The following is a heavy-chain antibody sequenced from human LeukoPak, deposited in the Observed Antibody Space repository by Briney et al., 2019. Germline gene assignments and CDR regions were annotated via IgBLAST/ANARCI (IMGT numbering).Heavy chain of an antibody. D-gene: IGHD6-19*01. V-gene: IGHV4-59*01. Sequence: SETLSLTCTVSGGSISSYYWSWIRQPPGKGLEWIGYIYYSGSTNYNPSLKSRVTISVDTSKNQFSLKLSSVTAADTAVYYCARTSSGWYGRSGYFQHWGQGTLVTVSS. CDR1: GGSISSYY. CDR3: ARTSSGWYGRSGYFQH. CDR2: IYYSGST. J-gene: IGHJ1*01.